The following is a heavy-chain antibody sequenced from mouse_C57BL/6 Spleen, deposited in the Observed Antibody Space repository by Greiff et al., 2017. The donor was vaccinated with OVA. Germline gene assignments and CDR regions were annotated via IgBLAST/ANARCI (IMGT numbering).Heavy chain of an antibody. Sequence: VQLQQSGAELVKPGASVKLSCKASGYTFTSYWMQWVKQRPGQGLEWIGEIDPSDSYTNYNQKFKGKATLTVDTSSSTAYMQLSSLTSEDSAVYYCARSYYYGRTAYWGQGTLVTVSA. CDR3: ARSYYYGRTAY. J-gene: IGHJ3*01. CDR2: IDPSDSYT. V-gene: IGHV1-50*01. CDR1: GYTFTSYW. D-gene: IGHD1-1*01.